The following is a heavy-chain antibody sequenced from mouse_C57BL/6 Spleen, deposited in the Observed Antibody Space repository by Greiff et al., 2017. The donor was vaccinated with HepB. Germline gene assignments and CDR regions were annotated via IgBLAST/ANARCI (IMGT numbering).Heavy chain of an antibody. CDR1: GYTFTDYY. V-gene: IGHV1-26*01. D-gene: IGHD1-1*01. Sequence: EVQLQQSGPELVKPGASVKISCKASGYTFTDYYMNWVKQSHGKSLEWIGDINPNNGGTSYNQKFKGKATLTVDKSSSTAYMELRSLTSEDSAVNYCARDYGSSFYFDYWGQGTTLTVSS. CDR2: INPNNGGT. CDR3: ARDYGSSFYFDY. J-gene: IGHJ2*01.